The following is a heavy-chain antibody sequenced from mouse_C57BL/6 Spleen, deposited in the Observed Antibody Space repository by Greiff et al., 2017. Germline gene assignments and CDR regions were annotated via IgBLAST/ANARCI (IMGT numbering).Heavy chain of an antibody. CDR3: ARKENY. Sequence: QVQLQQPGAELVKPGASLKLSCKASGYTFTSYWMQWVKQRPGQGLEWIGEIDPSDSYTNYNQTFKGKATLTVDTSSSTAYMQLSSLTSEDSAVYYCARKENYWGQGTTLTVYS. CDR1: GYTFTSYW. V-gene: IGHV1-50*01. CDR2: IDPSDSYT. J-gene: IGHJ2*01.